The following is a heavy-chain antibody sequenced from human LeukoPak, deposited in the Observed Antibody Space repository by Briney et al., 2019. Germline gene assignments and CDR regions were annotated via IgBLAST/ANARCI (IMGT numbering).Heavy chain of an antibody. CDR3: ARYRDGYNYVFDY. CDR2: IYYSEST. D-gene: IGHD5-24*01. CDR1: GVSISSYY. Sequence: PSQTLSLTCTVSGVSISSYYWTWIRQPPGKGLEWIGYIYYSESTNYNPSLKSRVTITVDTSKNQFSLKLSSVTAADTAVYYCARYRDGYNYVFDYWGQGTLVTVSS. J-gene: IGHJ4*02. V-gene: IGHV4-59*01.